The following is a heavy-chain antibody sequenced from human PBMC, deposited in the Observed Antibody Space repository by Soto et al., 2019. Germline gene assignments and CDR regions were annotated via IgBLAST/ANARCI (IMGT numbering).Heavy chain of an antibody. CDR2: VYTSETT. V-gene: IGHV4-4*07. D-gene: IGHD6-13*01. J-gene: IGHJ6*02. CDR3: GGNIAAAGRRYSGMDV. Sequence: QVQLQESGPGLVKPSETLSLTCTVSGGSMSGYYWSWIRQSAGKGLEWIGRVYTSETTYYNPSLKVQFPTPGDTSKNQFSLNLSSLTAADTAVYYWGGNIAAAGRRYSGMDVWGQGTTVTV. CDR1: GGSMSGYY.